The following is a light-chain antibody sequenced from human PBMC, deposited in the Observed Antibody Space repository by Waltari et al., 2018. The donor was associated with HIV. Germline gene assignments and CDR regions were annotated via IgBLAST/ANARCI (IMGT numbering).Light chain of an antibody. CDR2: EVS. Sequence: QSALTQPASVSGSPGQSITISCTGTSSDVGGYNLVSWYQQHPGKAPKLMIYEVSKRPTGVSSRFPGSKSGNTASLTISGLQAEGEADYYCCAYAGSTTYVIFGGGTKLTVL. CDR1: SSDVGGYNL. J-gene: IGLJ2*01. V-gene: IGLV2-23*02. CDR3: CAYAGSTTYVI.